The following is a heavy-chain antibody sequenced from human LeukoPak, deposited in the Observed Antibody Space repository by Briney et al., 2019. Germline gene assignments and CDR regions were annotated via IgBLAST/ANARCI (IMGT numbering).Heavy chain of an antibody. J-gene: IGHJ4*02. V-gene: IGHV3-23*01. CDR2: ISGSGAST. D-gene: IGHD1-26*01. CDR1: GFPFSSYA. Sequence: PGGSLRLSCAASGFPFSSYAMTWVRQAPGKGLEWVSSISGSGASTYYADSVKGRFTISRDNSRSTLHLQMSSLRAEDTAVYYCAKTMGAIDHDYWGQGTLVTVSS. CDR3: AKTMGAIDHDY.